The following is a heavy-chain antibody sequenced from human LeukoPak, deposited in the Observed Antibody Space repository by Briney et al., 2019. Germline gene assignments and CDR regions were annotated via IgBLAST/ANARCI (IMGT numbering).Heavy chain of an antibody. Sequence: SVKVSCKASGGTFSSYAISWVRQAPGPGLEWMGGIITIFGTANYAQKFQGRVTIATDESTSTAYMELSSLRSEDTAVYYCASRNSSSIDYWGQGTLVTVSS. CDR3: ASRNSSSIDY. CDR1: GGTFSSYA. D-gene: IGHD6-13*01. V-gene: IGHV1-69*05. J-gene: IGHJ4*02. CDR2: IITIFGTA.